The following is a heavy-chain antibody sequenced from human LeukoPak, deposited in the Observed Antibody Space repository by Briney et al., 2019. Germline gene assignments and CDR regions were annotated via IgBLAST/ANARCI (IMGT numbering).Heavy chain of an antibody. V-gene: IGHV3-11*01. Sequence: GGSLRLSCAASGFTFSDYYMSWIRQAPGKGLEWVSYISSSGSTIYYADSVKGRFTISRDNSKNTLYLQMNSLRAEDTAVYYCAKRVARSSSWPPVDYWGQGTLVTVSS. J-gene: IGHJ4*02. CDR1: GFTFSDYY. D-gene: IGHD6-13*01. CDR3: AKRVARSSSWPPVDY. CDR2: ISSSGSTI.